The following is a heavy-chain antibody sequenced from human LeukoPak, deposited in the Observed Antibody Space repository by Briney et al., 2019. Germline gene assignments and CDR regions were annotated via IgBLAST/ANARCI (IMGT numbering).Heavy chain of an antibody. V-gene: IGHV4-59*08. D-gene: IGHD6-19*01. CDR1: GGSVSSYY. CDR2: FYYNGNT. J-gene: IGHJ4*02. CDR3: AGHGQQWLVEGPFDY. Sequence: SETLSLTCSVSGGSVSSYYWTWIRQPPGKGLEWIGCFYYNGNTDYNPSLKSRVTISVDTSKNQFSLKLSSVSAADTAVYYCAGHGQQWLVEGPFDYWGQGALVTVSS.